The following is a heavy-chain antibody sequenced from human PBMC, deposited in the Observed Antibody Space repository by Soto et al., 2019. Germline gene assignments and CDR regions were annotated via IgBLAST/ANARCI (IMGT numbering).Heavy chain of an antibody. Sequence: QVQLLQSGAEVKKPGASVTVSCKASGYTFTNYRLHWVRQAPGQGLEWMGWLNGGTGNTKYSQNFQGRVTLTRDTSASTVYIVLSRLRSEDTAVSYCVRSDYGTGSGYYFDYWGQGTLVTVSS. V-gene: IGHV1-3*01. CDR2: LNGGTGNT. CDR1: GYTFTNYR. J-gene: IGHJ4*02. D-gene: IGHD3-10*01. CDR3: VRSDYGTGSGYYFDY.